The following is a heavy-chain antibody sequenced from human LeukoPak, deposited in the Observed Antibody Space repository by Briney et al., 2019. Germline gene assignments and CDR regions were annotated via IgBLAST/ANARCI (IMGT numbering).Heavy chain of an antibody. Sequence: ASVKVSRKASGYTFTSYAMHWVRQAPGQRLEWMGWINAGNGNTKYSQKFQGRVTITRDTSASTAYMELSSLRSEDTAVYYCARVSTSSSWYNYWGQGTLVTVSS. D-gene: IGHD6-13*01. CDR3: ARVSTSSSWYNY. CDR2: INAGNGNT. V-gene: IGHV1-3*01. CDR1: GYTFTSYA. J-gene: IGHJ4*02.